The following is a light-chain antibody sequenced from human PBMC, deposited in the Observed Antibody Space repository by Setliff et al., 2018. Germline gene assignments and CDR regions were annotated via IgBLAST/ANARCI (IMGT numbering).Light chain of an antibody. CDR3: SSYTSSSTFVV. J-gene: IGLJ2*01. CDR1: SSDVGGYNY. Sequence: ALTQPASVSGSPGQSITISCTGTSSDVGGYNYVSWYQQHPGKAPKLMIYDVSKRPSGVSNRFSGSKSGNTASLTISGLQAEDEADYYCSSYTSSSTFVVFGGGTK. V-gene: IGLV2-14*01. CDR2: DVS.